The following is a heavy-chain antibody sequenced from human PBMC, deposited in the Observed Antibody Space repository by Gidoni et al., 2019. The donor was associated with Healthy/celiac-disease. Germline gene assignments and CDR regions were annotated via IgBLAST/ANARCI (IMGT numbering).Heavy chain of an antibody. Sequence: QVQLVESGGGVVQPGRSLRLSCATSGFTFSSYGMNWVRQGPGKGLGWVAIISCDGDNRNDADSGKGRFSISRDNSKSTLYLQMNSLRAEDTAVYYCAKDGRMRGGYFPFYNAVDVWGQGTTVTVSS. CDR1: GFTFSSYG. CDR3: AKDGRMRGGYFPFYNAVDV. D-gene: IGHD3-22*01. J-gene: IGHJ6*02. CDR2: ISCDGDNR. V-gene: IGHV3-30*18.